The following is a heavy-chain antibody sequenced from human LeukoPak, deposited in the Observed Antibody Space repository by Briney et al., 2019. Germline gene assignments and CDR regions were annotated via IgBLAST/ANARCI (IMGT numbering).Heavy chain of an antibody. CDR2: IKQDGSEK. CDR1: GFTFSSYW. D-gene: IGHD4-17*01. CDR3: ARDEGTVTTEVEVD. Sequence: PGGSLRLSCAASGFTFSSYWMSWVRQAPGKGLEWVANIKQDGSEKYYVDSVKGRFTISRDNAKNSLCLQMNSLRAEDTAVYYCARDEGTVTTEVEVDWGQGTLVTVSS. V-gene: IGHV3-7*01. J-gene: IGHJ4*02.